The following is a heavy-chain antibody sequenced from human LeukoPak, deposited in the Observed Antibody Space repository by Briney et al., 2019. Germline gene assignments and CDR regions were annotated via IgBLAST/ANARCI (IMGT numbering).Heavy chain of an antibody. V-gene: IGHV1-2*02. J-gene: IGHJ4*02. CDR3: ARVWYYDFWSGLDY. CDR2: INPNSGGT. Sequence: GESLKISCKGSGYTFTGYYMHWVRQAPGQGLEWMGWINPNSGGTNYAQKFQGRVTMTRDTSISTAYMELSRLRSDDTAVYYCARVWYYDFWSGLDYWGQGTLVTVSS. D-gene: IGHD3-3*01. CDR1: GYTFTGYY.